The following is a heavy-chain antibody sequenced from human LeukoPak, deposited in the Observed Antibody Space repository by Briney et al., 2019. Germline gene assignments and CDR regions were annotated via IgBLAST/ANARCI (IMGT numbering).Heavy chain of an antibody. CDR2: IDPSDSYT. J-gene: IGHJ4*02. D-gene: IGHD1-1*01. V-gene: IGHV5-10-1*01. CDR1: GYSFTSYW. Sequence: GASLQISCKGSGYSFTSYWISWVRQMPGKGLEWMGRIDPSDSYTNYSPSFQGHVTISADKSISTAYLQWSSLKASDTAMYYCARYTTGDFDYWGQGTLVTVSS. CDR3: ARYTTGDFDY.